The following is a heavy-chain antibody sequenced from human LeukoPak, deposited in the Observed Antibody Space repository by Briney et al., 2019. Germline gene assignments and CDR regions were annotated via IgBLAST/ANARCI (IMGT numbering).Heavy chain of an antibody. D-gene: IGHD3-9*01. CDR3: ARVGTYYDILAGYYSTYFDC. V-gene: IGHV3-20*04. CDR2: INWNGGST. J-gene: IGHJ4*02. Sequence: GGSLRLSCAASGFTFNDYGMSWVRQAPGKGLEWVSGINWNGGSTGYADSVKGRFTISRDNAKNTLYLQMNSLRAEDTALYYCARVGTYYDILAGYYSTYFDCWGQGTLVTVSS. CDR1: GFTFNDYG.